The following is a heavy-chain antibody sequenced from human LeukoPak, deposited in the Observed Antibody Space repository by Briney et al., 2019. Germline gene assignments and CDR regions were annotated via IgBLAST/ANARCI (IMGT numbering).Heavy chain of an antibody. CDR1: GGSISSSNYY. CDR3: ARDIGNHFGGLDHYYYDY. D-gene: IGHD2-15*01. Sequence: PSETLSLTCTVSGGSISSSNYYWGWIRQPPGKGLEWIGSIYYSGSTYYSPSLKSRVTISVDTSKNQFSLKLSSVTAADAAVYYCARDIGNHFGGLDHYYYDYWGPGTLVTVSS. J-gene: IGHJ4*02. CDR2: IYYSGST. V-gene: IGHV4-39*07.